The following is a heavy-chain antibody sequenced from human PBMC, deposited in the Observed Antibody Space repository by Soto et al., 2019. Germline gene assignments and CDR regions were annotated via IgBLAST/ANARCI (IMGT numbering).Heavy chain of an antibody. CDR1: GGTFNSYA. CDR3: TRCGIRYHSIGYYLGIDGMDV. D-gene: IGHD3-22*01. CDR2: TIPMSGTT. Sequence: QVQLVQSGAEVKKPESSVRVSCKASGGTFNSYAITWVRQAPGQGLEWMGGTIPMSGTTNYAEKFQGRVTSSADESTNTAYMELSSLRSEDTAVDYCTRCGIRYHSIGYYLGIDGMDVWGQGTTVIVSS. V-gene: IGHV1-69*12. J-gene: IGHJ6*02.